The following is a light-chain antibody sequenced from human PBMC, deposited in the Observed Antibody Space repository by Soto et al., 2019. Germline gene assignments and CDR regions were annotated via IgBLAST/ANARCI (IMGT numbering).Light chain of an antibody. Sequence: DIKMTQSPPSLSASVGDRVTITCQASEDISNYLNWYQQKPGKAPKLLIYDASNLETGVPSRFSGSGSGTDFSFTISSLQSEDIATYYCQYYENLLTFGGGTKVDIK. CDR1: EDISNY. J-gene: IGKJ4*01. CDR3: QYYENLLT. CDR2: DAS. V-gene: IGKV1-33*01.